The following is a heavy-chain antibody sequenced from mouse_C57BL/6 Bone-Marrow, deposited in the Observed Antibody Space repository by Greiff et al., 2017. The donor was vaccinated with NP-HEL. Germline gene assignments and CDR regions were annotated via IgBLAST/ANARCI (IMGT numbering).Heavy chain of an antibody. Sequence: QVQLQQPGAELVKPGASVKMSCKASGYTFTSYWIPWVKQRPGQGLEWIGDIYPGSGSTNYNEKFKGKATLTVDKSSSTAYMELSSLTSEDSAVYYCASERGWLLGTGYWGQGTTLTVSS. CDR2: IYPGSGST. D-gene: IGHD2-3*01. CDR1: GYTFTSYW. V-gene: IGHV1-55*01. CDR3: ASERGWLLGTGY. J-gene: IGHJ2*01.